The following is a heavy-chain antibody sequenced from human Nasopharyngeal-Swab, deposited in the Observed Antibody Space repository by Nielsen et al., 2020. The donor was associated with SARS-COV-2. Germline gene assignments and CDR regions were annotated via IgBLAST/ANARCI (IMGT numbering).Heavy chain of an antibody. CDR3: TRLSLGGDY. CDR2: IRSKANSYAT. J-gene: IGHJ4*02. CDR1: GFTFSGSA. V-gene: IGHV3-73*01. D-gene: IGHD3-16*01. Sequence: LKISCAASGFTFSGSAMHWVRQASGKGLEWVGRIRSKANSYATAYAASVKGRFTISRDGSKNTAYLQMNSLKTEDTAVYYCTRLSLGGDYWGQGTLVTVSS.